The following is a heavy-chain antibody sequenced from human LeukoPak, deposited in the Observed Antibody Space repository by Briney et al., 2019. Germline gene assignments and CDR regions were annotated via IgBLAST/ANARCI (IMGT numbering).Heavy chain of an antibody. D-gene: IGHD6-19*01. CDR1: GFTFSSYA. J-gene: IGHJ4*02. Sequence: GGSLRLSCAASGFTFSSYAMHWVRQAPGKGLEWVAVISYDGSNKYYADSVKGRFTISRDNAKNSLYLQMNSLRAEDTALYYCARAVSIAVAEIYWGQGTLVTVSS. CDR3: ARAVSIAVAEIY. CDR2: ISYDGSNK. V-gene: IGHV3-30*04.